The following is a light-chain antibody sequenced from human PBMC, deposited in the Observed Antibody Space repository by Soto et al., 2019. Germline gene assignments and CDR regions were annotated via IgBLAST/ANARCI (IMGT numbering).Light chain of an antibody. V-gene: IGKV1-16*02. CDR2: AAS. CDR3: QQYHSFPWT. Sequence: DIQMTQSPSSLSASVGDSVTITCRASQGINNYLAWFQQKAGEAPKSLIYAASSLQTGVTTKFSGSGSGTHFTLIIRGLQPDDFATYYCQQYHSFPWTFGQGTKVEIK. CDR1: QGINNY. J-gene: IGKJ1*01.